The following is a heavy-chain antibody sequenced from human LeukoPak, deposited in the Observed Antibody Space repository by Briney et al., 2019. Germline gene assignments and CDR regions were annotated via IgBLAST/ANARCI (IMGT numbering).Heavy chain of an antibody. CDR1: GFTFSSYS. Sequence: GGSLRLSCAASGFTFSSYSMNWVRQAPGKGLEWVSYISSSSSTIYYADSVKGRFTISRDNAKNSLYLQMNSLRAEDTAVYYCARDRGYCSGGSCYPEGGFDYWGQGTLVTVSS. CDR3: ARDRGYCSGGSCYPEGGFDY. CDR2: ISSSSSTI. V-gene: IGHV3-48*04. J-gene: IGHJ4*02. D-gene: IGHD2-15*01.